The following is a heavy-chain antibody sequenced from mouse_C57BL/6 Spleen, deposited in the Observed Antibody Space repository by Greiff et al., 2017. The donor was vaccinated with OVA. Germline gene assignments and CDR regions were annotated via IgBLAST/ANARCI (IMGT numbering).Heavy chain of an antibody. J-gene: IGHJ4*01. Sequence: VQLQQPGAELVRPGSSVKLSCKASGYTFTSYWMDWVKQRPGQGLEWIVNIYPSDSETHYNQKFKDKATLTVDKSSSTAYMQLSSLTSEDSAVYYCARRDYDYDDYAMDYWGQGTSVTVSS. D-gene: IGHD2-4*01. CDR3: ARRDYDYDDYAMDY. CDR2: IYPSDSET. CDR1: GYTFTSYW. V-gene: IGHV1-61*01.